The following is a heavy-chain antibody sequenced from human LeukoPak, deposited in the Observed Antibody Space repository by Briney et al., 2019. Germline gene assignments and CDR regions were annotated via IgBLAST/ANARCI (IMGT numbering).Heavy chain of an antibody. CDR2: ISGSGSST. J-gene: IGHJ3*02. D-gene: IGHD3-22*01. V-gene: IGHV3-23*01. CDR3: ASIGRIVVVIPDAFDI. Sequence: GGSLRLSCTASGFTFSDYEMNWVRQAPGKGLEWVSAISGSGSSTYYAASVKGRFTISRDNSKNTLYLQMNSLRAEDTAVYYCASIGRIVVVIPDAFDIWGQGTMVTVSS. CDR1: GFTFSDYE.